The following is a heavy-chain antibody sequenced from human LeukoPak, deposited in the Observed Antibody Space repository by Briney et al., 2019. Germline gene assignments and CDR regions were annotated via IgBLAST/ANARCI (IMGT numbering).Heavy chain of an antibody. Sequence: ASVKVSCKASGYTFTGYYMHWVRQAPGQGLEWMGWINPNSGGTNYAQKFQGRVTMTRDTSISTAYMELSGLRSDDTAVYYCASRSVILGGTGAFDIWGQGTMVTVSS. V-gene: IGHV1-2*02. J-gene: IGHJ3*02. D-gene: IGHD1-26*01. CDR1: GYTFTGYY. CDR2: INPNSGGT. CDR3: ASRSVILGGTGAFDI.